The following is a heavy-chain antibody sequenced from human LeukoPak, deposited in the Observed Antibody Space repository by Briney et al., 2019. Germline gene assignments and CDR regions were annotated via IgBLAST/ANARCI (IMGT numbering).Heavy chain of an antibody. CDR2: IYYSGST. Sequence: PSETLSLTCTVSGGSISSYYWSWIRQPPGKGLEWIGYIYYSGSTNYNPSLKSRVTISVDTSKNQFSLKLSSVTAADTAVYYCAGVYYYGSGSHFYWGQGTLVTVSS. V-gene: IGHV4-59*01. CDR1: GGSISSYY. D-gene: IGHD3-10*01. CDR3: AGVYYYGSGSHFY. J-gene: IGHJ4*02.